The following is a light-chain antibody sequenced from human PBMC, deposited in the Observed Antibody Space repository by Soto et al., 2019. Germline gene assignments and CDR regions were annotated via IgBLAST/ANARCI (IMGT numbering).Light chain of an antibody. Sequence: DIQMTQSPSSLSASVRDRVTITCRASQSVSSYLNWYQQKPGKPPKHLIYAASSLQSEVPSRFSGSGSGTDFTLTISSLQPEDFAIYYCQQSYSTLRTFGQGTKVEIK. CDR1: QSVSSY. V-gene: IGKV1-39*01. J-gene: IGKJ1*01. CDR2: AAS. CDR3: QQSYSTLRT.